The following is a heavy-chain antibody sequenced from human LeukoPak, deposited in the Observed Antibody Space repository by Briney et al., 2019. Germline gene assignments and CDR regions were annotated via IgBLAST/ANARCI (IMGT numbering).Heavy chain of an antibody. CDR2: IRYDGNNK. V-gene: IGHV3-30*02. CDR1: GFTFSNYG. CDR3: AKDNPLDY. Sequence: GGSLRLSCGASGFTFSNYGMLWVRQAPGKGLEWVACIRYDGNNKLYADSVKGRFTISRDNSKNTLYLHINSLRAEDTAVYYCAKDNPLDYWGQGTLVIVSS. D-gene: IGHD1-14*01. J-gene: IGHJ4*02.